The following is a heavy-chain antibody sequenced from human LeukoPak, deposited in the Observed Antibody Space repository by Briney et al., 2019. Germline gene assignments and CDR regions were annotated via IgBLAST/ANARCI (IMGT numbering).Heavy chain of an antibody. CDR2: IHTSGDT. D-gene: IGHD6-19*01. CDR1: GLTGSHNY. CDR3: VKDSGWFHFDS. Sequence: GGSLRLSCAASGLTGSHNYVSWVRQAAGKGLEWVSAIHTSGDTCYADSVKGRFTISRDTSKNTLYLQINSLRAEDTAMYYCVKDSGWFHFDSWGQGTLVTVSS. V-gene: IGHV3-53*01. J-gene: IGHJ4*02.